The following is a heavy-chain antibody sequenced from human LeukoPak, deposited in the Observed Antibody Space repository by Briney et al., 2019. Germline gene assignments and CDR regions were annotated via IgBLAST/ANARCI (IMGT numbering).Heavy chain of an antibody. CDR3: ARGSPRRPPDD. D-gene: IGHD3-10*01. CDR2: VSYDGNDE. V-gene: IGHV3-30-3*01. J-gene: IGHJ4*02. CDR1: GFTFTSYI. Sequence: GGSLRLSCAASGFTFTSYIMNWVRQAPGKGLEWVAVVSYDGNDEYYADSVKGRFTISRDNSNNTLYLQMNSLRTEDTAVYYCARGSPRRPPDDWGQGTLVTVSS.